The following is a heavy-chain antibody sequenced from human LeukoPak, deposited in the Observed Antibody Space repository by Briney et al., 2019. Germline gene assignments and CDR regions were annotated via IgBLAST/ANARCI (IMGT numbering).Heavy chain of an antibody. CDR3: ARDAAYCGGDCYPVGYFDY. Sequence: PGGSLRLSCAASGFTFSSYEMNCVRQAPGKGLEWVSYISSSGSTIYYADSVKGRFTISRDNAKNSLYLQMNSLRAEDTAVYYCARDAAYCGGDCYPVGYFDYWGQGTLVTVSS. CDR2: ISSSGSTI. V-gene: IGHV3-48*03. J-gene: IGHJ4*02. D-gene: IGHD2-21*02. CDR1: GFTFSSYE.